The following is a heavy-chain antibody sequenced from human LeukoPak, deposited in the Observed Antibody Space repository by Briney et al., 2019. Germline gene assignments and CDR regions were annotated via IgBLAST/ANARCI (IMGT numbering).Heavy chain of an antibody. CDR1: GGSISSSNW. J-gene: IGHJ4*02. CDR2: IYHSGST. CDR3: ARVRVAAAGPQKYYFDY. V-gene: IGHV4-4*02. Sequence: SGTLSLTCAVSGGSISSSNWWSWVRQPPGKGLEWIGEIYHSGSTNYNPSLKSRVTISVDKSKNQFSLKLSSVTAADTAVYYCARVRVAAAGPQKYYFDYWGQGTLVTVSS. D-gene: IGHD6-13*01.